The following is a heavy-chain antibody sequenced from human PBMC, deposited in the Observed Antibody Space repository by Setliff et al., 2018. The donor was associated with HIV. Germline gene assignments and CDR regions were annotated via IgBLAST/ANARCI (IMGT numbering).Heavy chain of an antibody. CDR1: GYTLTEVS. V-gene: IGHV1-24*01. CDR3: AREDKGYYGSGLG. D-gene: IGHD3-10*01. CDR2: FDPQDGKT. Sequence: ASVKVSCKISGYTLTEVSMHWVRQAPGKGLEWMGYFDPQDGKTIYAQKFQGRVTMTEATSTDTAYMELSSLRSEDTAVYYCAREDKGYYGSGLGWAQGTLVTVSS. J-gene: IGHJ4*02.